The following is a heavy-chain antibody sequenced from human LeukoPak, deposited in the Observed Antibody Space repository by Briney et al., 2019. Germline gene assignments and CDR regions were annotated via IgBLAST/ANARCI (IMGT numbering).Heavy chain of an antibody. J-gene: IGHJ6*04. Sequence: GGSLRLSCAASGFTLSSYGMHWVCQAPGKGLEWVAVISYDGSNKYYADSVKGRFTISRDNSKNTLYLQMNSLRAEDTAVYYCAKDYRSRHGYYDILTGYYYYGMDVWGKGTTVTVSS. V-gene: IGHV3-30*18. CDR1: GFTLSSYG. D-gene: IGHD3-9*01. CDR2: ISYDGSNK. CDR3: AKDYRSRHGYYDILTGYYYYGMDV.